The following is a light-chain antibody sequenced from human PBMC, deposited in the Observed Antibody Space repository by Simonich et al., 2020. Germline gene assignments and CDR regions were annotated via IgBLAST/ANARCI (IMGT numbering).Light chain of an antibody. Sequence: NFMLTQPHSVSESPGKTVTISCTRSSGSIASNYVQWYQQRPGSSPTTVIYEDNHRPSGVPDRFSGAIYSSSNSASLTIAGLKTEDEADYYCQSYDSSNQVFGGGTKLTVL. CDR2: EDN. V-gene: IGLV6-57*01. CDR3: QSYDSSNQV. CDR1: SGSIASNY. J-gene: IGLJ2*01.